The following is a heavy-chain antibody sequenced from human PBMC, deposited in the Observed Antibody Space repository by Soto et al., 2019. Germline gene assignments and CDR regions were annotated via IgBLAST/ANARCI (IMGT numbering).Heavy chain of an antibody. Sequence: GQSLRLCCAVAGFTVGSSWMTWFRQAPGDVLEWVANIKQDGREKYYMNSVKGRFTLSRDNAQNSLQMQMNSLRAEDTAIYFCARVAYGNGWIFDHWGQGTLVTVSS. J-gene: IGHJ4*01. CDR1: GFTVGSSW. V-gene: IGHV3-7*01. D-gene: IGHD6-19*01. CDR3: ARVAYGNGWIFDH. CDR2: IKQDGREK.